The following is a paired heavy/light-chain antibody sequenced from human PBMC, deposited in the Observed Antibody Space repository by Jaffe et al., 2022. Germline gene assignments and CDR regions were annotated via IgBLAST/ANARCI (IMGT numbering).Heavy chain of an antibody. J-gene: IGHJ3*02. CDR1: GGSISSSSYY. D-gene: IGHD2-2*01. CDR3: ASPDQGYCSSTSCVIGNAFDI. Sequence: QLQLQESGPGLVKPSETLSLTCTVSGGSISSSSYYWGWIRQPPGKGLEWIGSIYYSGSTYYNPSLKSRVTISVDTSKNQFSLKLSSVTAADTAVYYCASPDQGYCSSTSCVIGNAFDIWGQGTMVTVSS. CDR2: IYYSGST. V-gene: IGHV4-39*01.
Light chain of an antibody. CDR2: GAS. CDR1: QSVSSSY. J-gene: IGKJ1*01. CDR3: QQYGSSTET. V-gene: IGKV3-20*01. Sequence: EIVLTQSPGTLSLSPGERATLSCRASQSVSSSYLAWYQQKPGQAPRLLIYGASSRATGIPDRFSGSGSGTDFTLTISRLEPEDFAVYYCQQYGSSTETFGQGTKVEIK.